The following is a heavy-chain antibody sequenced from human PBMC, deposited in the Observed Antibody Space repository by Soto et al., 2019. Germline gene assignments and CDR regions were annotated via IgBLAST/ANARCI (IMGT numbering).Heavy chain of an antibody. D-gene: IGHD2-15*01. CDR2: ISAYNGNT. Sequence: ASVKVSCKASGYTFTSYGISWVRQAPGQGLEWMGWISAYNGNTNYAQKLQGRGTMTTDTSTSTAYMELRSLRSDDTAVYYCAQTWAYCSGGSCRFDPWGQGTLVTVSS. V-gene: IGHV1-18*01. J-gene: IGHJ5*02. CDR1: GYTFTSYG. CDR3: AQTWAYCSGGSCRFDP.